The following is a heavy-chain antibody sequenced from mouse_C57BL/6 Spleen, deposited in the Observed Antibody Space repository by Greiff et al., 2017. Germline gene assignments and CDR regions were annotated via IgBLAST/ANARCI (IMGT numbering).Heavy chain of an antibody. CDR2: IYPRSGNT. Sequence: VHLVESGAELARPGASVKLSCKASGYTFTSYGISWVKQRTGQGLEWIGEIYPRSGNTYYNEKFKGKATLTADKSSSTAYMELRSLTSEDSAVYFCARNYYGSRDYAMDYWGQGTSVTVSS. V-gene: IGHV1-81*01. D-gene: IGHD1-1*01. CDR3: ARNYYGSRDYAMDY. CDR1: GYTFTSYG. J-gene: IGHJ4*01.